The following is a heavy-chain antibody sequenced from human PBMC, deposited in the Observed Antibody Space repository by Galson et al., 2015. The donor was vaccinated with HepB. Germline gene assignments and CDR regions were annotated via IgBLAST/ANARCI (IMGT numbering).Heavy chain of an antibody. J-gene: IGHJ5*02. CDR1: GYTFSTYP. V-gene: IGHV1-18*01. CDR3: ARGALVGVVGGSQNSWFDP. CDR2: ISPYNRDT. D-gene: IGHD2-15*01. Sequence: SVKVSCKASGYTFSTYPITWVRQAPGQGLEWMGWISPYNRDTKYARKFQGRVTMATDTFTSTAYMELRSLRSDDTAGYYCARGALVGVVGGSQNSWFDPWGQGTLVTVSS.